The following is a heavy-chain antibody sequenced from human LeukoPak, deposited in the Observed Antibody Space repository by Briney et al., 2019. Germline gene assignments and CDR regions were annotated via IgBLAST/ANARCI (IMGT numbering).Heavy chain of an antibody. CDR2: IYYSGST. CDR1: GGSISSSSYY. CDR3: ARHVGRYVSIGEAQHFDY. J-gene: IGHJ4*02. D-gene: IGHD3-10*01. Sequence: SETLSLTCTVSGGSISSSSYYWGWIRQPPGKGLEWIGRIYYSGSTYYNPSLKSRATIAVDTSKNQFSLKLSSVTAADTAVYYCARHVGRYVSIGEAQHFDYWGQGTLVTVSS. V-gene: IGHV4-39*01.